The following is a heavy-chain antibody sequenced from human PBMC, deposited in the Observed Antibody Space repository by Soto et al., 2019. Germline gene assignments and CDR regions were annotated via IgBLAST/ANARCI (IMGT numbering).Heavy chain of an antibody. V-gene: IGHV1-18*01. CDR1: GYTFNHHG. D-gene: IGHD2-2*01. Sequence: QVHLVQSGAEVKNPGASVMVSCEASGYTFNHHGISWLRQAPGQGLEWMGWISCYNGDTKFAQKFQGRVTLTTDSSTSTAYLVLRSLKTDDTAVYYCARDPSNTSGKYQFFDYWGQGALVTVSS. CDR2: ISCYNGDT. J-gene: IGHJ4*02. CDR3: ARDPSNTSGKYQFFDY.